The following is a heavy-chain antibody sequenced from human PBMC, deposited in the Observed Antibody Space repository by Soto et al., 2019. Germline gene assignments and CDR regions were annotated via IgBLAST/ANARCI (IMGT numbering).Heavy chain of an antibody. J-gene: IGHJ4*02. Sequence: QVQLQESGPGLVKPSQTLSLTCTVSGGSISSGGYYWSWIRQHPGKGLEWIGYIYYSGSTYYNPSLKSRVTISADTSKNQFFLKLSSVTAADTAVYYCVRGSTSTVTTIGPFDYRGQGTLVTDSS. D-gene: IGHD4-17*01. V-gene: IGHV4-31*03. CDR2: IYYSGST. CDR3: VRGSTSTVTTIGPFDY. CDR1: GGSISSGGYY.